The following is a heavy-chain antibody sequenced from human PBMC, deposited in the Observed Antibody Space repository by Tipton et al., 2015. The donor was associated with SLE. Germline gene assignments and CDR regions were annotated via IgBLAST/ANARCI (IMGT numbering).Heavy chain of an antibody. CDR1: GGSISSGGYY. V-gene: IGHV4-31*03. J-gene: IGHJ4*02. CDR3: ARAQNSSMGY. D-gene: IGHD1-7*01. Sequence: LRLSCTVSGGSISSGGYYWSWIRQHPGKGLEWIGYIYYSGSTYYNPSLKSRVTISVDTSKNQFSLKLSSVTAADTAVYYCARAQNSSMGYWGQGTLVTVSS. CDR2: IYYSGST.